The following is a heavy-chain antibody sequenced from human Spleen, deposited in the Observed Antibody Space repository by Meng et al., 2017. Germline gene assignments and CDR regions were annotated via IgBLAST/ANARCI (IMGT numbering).Heavy chain of an antibody. D-gene: IGHD6-19*01. CDR2: ISAYNGRT. V-gene: IGHV1-18*01. CDR1: GFTFTHHG. Sequence: QVQPVQSGPEVKKPGASVKVSCKASGFTFTHHGFSWVRQAPGQELEWVGWISAYNGRTSYSQKLQGRVTMTTDTSTSTVYMEVRSLRSDDTAVYFCARWGHSSAWPSQWYEYWGQGTLVTVSS. J-gene: IGHJ4*02. CDR3: ARWGHSSAWPSQWYEY.